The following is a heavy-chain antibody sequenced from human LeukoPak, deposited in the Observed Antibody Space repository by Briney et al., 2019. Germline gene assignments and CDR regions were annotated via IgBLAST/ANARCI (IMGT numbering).Heavy chain of an antibody. J-gene: IGHJ3*02. CDR2: INPNSGDT. V-gene: IGHV1-2*02. CDR1: GYSFTDHY. CDR3: AREDRRTYSGSYHAFDI. Sequence: ASVKVSCKASGYSFTDHYLHWVRQAPGQGLEWMGWINPNSGDTNYAQKLQGRVTMTTDTSTSTAYMELRSLRSDDTAVYYCAREDRRTYSGSYHAFDIWGQGTMVTVSS. D-gene: IGHD1-26*01.